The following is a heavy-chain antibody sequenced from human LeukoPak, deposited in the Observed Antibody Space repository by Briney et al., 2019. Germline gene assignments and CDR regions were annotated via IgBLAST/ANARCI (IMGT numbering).Heavy chain of an antibody. CDR3: ASAKYDYVWGTEGKYYFDY. Sequence: SETLSLTCTVSGGSISSGGSYWSWIRQHPGKGLEWIGYIYYSGSTYYNPSLKSRVTISVDTSKNQFSLKLSSVTAADTAVYYCASAKYDYVWGTEGKYYFDYWGQGTLVTVSS. CDR2: IYYSGST. D-gene: IGHD3-16*01. V-gene: IGHV4-30-4*08. J-gene: IGHJ4*02. CDR1: GGSISSGGSY.